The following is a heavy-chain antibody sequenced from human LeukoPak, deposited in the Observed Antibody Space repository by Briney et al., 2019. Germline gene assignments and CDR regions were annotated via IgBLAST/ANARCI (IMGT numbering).Heavy chain of an antibody. Sequence: GGSLRLSCAASGLTFSSYAMTWVRQAPGKGLEWVSSNSASGGGTYYADSVKGRFTISRDNSKNTLYLQMNSLRAEDTAIYYCTKLIGGTTSYWGQGTLVTVSS. CDR1: GLTFSSYA. D-gene: IGHD1-26*01. V-gene: IGHV3-23*01. J-gene: IGHJ4*02. CDR3: TKLIGGTTSY. CDR2: NSASGGGT.